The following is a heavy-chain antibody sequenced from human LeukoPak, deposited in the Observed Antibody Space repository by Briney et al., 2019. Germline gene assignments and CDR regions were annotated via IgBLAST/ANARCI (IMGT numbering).Heavy chain of an antibody. CDR3: ARGRGVVATITGGVQVYCDY. J-gene: IGHJ4*02. V-gene: IGHV4-34*01. Sequence: SGTLSLTCAAYGGSFSGYYWSWIRQPPGKGLEWMGEINHSGSTNYNPSLKRRVTISVDTSKNQFSLKLSSVTAADTAVYYCARGRGVVATITGGVQVYCDYWGQGTLVTVSS. CDR1: GGSFSGYY. D-gene: IGHD5-12*01. CDR2: INHSGST.